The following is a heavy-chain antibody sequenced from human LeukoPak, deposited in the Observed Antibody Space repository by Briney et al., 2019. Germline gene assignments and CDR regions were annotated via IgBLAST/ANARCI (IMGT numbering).Heavy chain of an antibody. J-gene: IGHJ5*02. Sequence: ASETLSLTCTVSGGSISSYYWSWIRQPPGKGLEWIGYIYYSGSTNYNPSLKSRVTISVDTSKNQFSLKLSSVTAADTAVYYCARAGVRGVIKYSWFDPWGQGTLVTVSS. CDR1: GGSISSYY. V-gene: IGHV4-59*01. D-gene: IGHD3-10*01. CDR2: IYYSGST. CDR3: ARAGVRGVIKYSWFDP.